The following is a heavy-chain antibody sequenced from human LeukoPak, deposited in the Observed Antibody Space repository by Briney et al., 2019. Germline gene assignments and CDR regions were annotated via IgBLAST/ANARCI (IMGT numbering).Heavy chain of an antibody. CDR3: AKQDVAASNWYFDL. V-gene: IGHV3-30*18. CDR1: GCTFSSYG. D-gene: IGHD6-13*01. J-gene: IGHJ2*01. CDR2: ISYDGSDK. Sequence: GRSLRLSCAASGCTFSSYGMHWVRQAPGKGLEWVAVISYDGSDKYYADSVKGRFAISRDNSKNTLYLQMNSLRAVDTAVYYCAKQDVAASNWYFDLWGRGTLVTVSS.